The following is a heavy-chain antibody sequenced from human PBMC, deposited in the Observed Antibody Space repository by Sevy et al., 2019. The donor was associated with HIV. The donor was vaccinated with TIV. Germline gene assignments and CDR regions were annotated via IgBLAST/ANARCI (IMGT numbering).Heavy chain of an antibody. CDR1: GASISTYV. Sequence: SETPSLTCTVSGASISTYVWTWIRQPPGKGLEWVGYFFYTGNPNYNPSLSSRVTISGDTSKNQFSLTLSSVTAADTAVYYCATGAGVSKSDFWGQGTLVTVSS. J-gene: IGHJ4*02. V-gene: IGHV4-59*12. CDR3: ATGAGVSKSDF. CDR2: FFYTGNP. D-gene: IGHD3-10*01.